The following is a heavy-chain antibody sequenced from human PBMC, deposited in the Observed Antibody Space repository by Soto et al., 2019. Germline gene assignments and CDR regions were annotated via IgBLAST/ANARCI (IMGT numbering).Heavy chain of an antibody. CDR3: LTERGAGSYNGYAREDH. CDR2: MESITDAGTT. CDR1: GFRFPNAW. J-gene: IGHJ4*02. D-gene: IGHD5-12*01. Sequence: EVQLVQSGGGLVKPGESLTLSCAASGFRFPNAWMSWVRQAPGKGRGWIGRMESITDAGTTDFAAPVKGRFSIPRDDSKETWFLHMPNVKVEDTGLYYCLTERGAGSYNGYAREDHWGQGTLVTVSS. V-gene: IGHV3-15*04.